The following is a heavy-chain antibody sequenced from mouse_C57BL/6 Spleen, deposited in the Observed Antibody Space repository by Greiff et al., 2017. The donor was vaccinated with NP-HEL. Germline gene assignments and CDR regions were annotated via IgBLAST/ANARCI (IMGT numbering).Heavy chain of an antibody. J-gene: IGHJ4*01. Sequence: EVQLQQSGTVLSRPGASVKMSCKTSGYTFTSYWMHWVKQRPGQGLEWIGAIYPGNSDTSYNQKFKGKAKLTAVTSASTAYMELSSLTNEDSAVYYCTRWGYYGSSGAMDYWGQGTSVTVSS. CDR3: TRWGYYGSSGAMDY. D-gene: IGHD1-1*01. V-gene: IGHV1-5*01. CDR1: GYTFTSYW. CDR2: IYPGNSDT.